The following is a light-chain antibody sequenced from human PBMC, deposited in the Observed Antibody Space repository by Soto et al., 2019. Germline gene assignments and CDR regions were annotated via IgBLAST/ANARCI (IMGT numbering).Light chain of an antibody. Sequence: DIQMTQSPSSLSASVGDRVTITCRASQSLSSYLNWYQQKPGKAPKLLIYAASSLQSGVPSRFSGSGSGTDFSLTISSLQPEDFATCYCQQSYSTPLTFGGGTKVEIK. CDR3: QQSYSTPLT. V-gene: IGKV1-39*01. J-gene: IGKJ4*01. CDR2: AAS. CDR1: QSLSSY.